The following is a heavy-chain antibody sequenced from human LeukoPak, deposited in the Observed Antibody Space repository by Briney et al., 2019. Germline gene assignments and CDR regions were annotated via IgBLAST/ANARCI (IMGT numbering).Heavy chain of an antibody. CDR1: SGSISNYY. CDR2: IYYTGST. D-gene: IGHD2-15*01. J-gene: IGHJ4*02. V-gene: IGHV4-59*01. CDR3: ARGSCSGGHCYRTFFDY. Sequence: SETLSLTCTVSSGSISNYYWSWIRQSPGKGLEWIGYIYYTGSTNYNPSLKNRVTILVDTSNNQFSLKLSSVTAADTAVYYCARGSCSGGHCYRTFFDYWGQGTLVTVSS.